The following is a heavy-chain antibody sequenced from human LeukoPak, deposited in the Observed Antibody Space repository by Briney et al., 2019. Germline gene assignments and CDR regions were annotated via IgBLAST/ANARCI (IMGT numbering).Heavy chain of an antibody. J-gene: IGHJ3*02. D-gene: IGHD3-16*02. CDR1: GYSFTTYW. CDR2: IYPGDSDT. Sequence: GESLKISCKGSGYSFTTYWIGWVGQMPGKGLEWMGIIYPGDSDTTYQPSFKGQVTISADKSISPAYLQWSSLKASDTAMYYCARSRAETVPVWGSYRHHDAFDIWGQGTMVTVSS. V-gene: IGHV5-51*01. CDR3: ARSRAETVPVWGSYRHHDAFDI.